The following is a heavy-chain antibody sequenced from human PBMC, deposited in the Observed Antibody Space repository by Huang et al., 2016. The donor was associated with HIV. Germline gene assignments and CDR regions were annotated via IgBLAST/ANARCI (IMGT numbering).Heavy chain of an antibody. V-gene: IGHV1-69*13. Sequence: QVQLVQSGAEVKKPGSSVKVSCKASGGTFSSYAISWVRQAPGPGLEWMGGIIRILGTANYAKKFQGRVTSTADESTSTAYMELSSLRSEDTAVYYCARARGYYDSSVSYYFDYWGQGTLVTVSS. CDR3: ARARGYYDSSVSYYFDY. D-gene: IGHD3-22*01. CDR2: IIRILGTA. J-gene: IGHJ4*02. CDR1: GGTFSSYA.